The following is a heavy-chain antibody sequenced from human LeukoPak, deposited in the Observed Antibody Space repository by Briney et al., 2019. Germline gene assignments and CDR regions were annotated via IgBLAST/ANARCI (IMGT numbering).Heavy chain of an antibody. CDR3: ARDFRAYYDFWSGYFSPDYHYYYMDV. D-gene: IGHD3-3*01. J-gene: IGHJ6*03. Sequence: SETLSLTCTVSGYSTSSGYYWGWIRQPPGKGLEWIGSIYHSGSTYYNPSLKSRVTISVDTSKNQFSLKLSSVTAADTAVYYCARDFRAYYDFWSGYFSPDYHYYYMDVWGKGTTVTVSS. V-gene: IGHV4-38-2*02. CDR2: IYHSGST. CDR1: GYSTSSGYY.